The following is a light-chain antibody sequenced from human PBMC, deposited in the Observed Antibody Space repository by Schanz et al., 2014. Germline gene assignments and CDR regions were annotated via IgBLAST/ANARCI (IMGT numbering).Light chain of an antibody. CDR3: QTWGTGIRV. Sequence: VLTQSPSASASLGASVKLTCTLSSGHSTYAIAWHQQQAEKGPRFLMNLNSDGSHSKGDGIPDRFSGSSSGAERFLTISSLQSEDEAVYYCQTWGTGIRVFGGGTKLTVL. V-gene: IGLV4-69*01. J-gene: IGLJ2*01. CDR1: SGHSTYA. CDR2: LNSDGSH.